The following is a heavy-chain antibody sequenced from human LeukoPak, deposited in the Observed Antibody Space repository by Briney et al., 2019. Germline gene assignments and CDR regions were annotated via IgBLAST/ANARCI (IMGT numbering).Heavy chain of an antibody. J-gene: IGHJ6*02. Sequence: GALVKVSCKASGYTFTSYDINWVRQATGQGLEWMGWMNPNSGNTGYAQKFQGRVTMTRNTSISTAYMELSSLRSEDTAVYYCARGGLLLWFGELLMGGMDVWGQGTTVTVSS. CDR1: GYTFTSYD. V-gene: IGHV1-8*01. D-gene: IGHD3-10*01. CDR3: ARGGLLLWFGELLMGGMDV. CDR2: MNPNSGNT.